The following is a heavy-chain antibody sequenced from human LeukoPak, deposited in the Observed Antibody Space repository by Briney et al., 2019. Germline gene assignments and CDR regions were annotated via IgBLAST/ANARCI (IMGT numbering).Heavy chain of an antibody. V-gene: IGHV3-48*04. CDR2: ISSSGSML. D-gene: IGHD6-13*01. Sequence: PGGSLRLSCAASGFTFSSYAMSWVRQASGKGLEWVSYISSSGSMLHYADSVEGRFTISRDNAKNSLYLQMSSLRVEDTAVYYCTRRPYSSSWYYFDYWGQGTLVTVSS. CDR1: GFTFSSYA. CDR3: TRRPYSSSWYYFDY. J-gene: IGHJ4*02.